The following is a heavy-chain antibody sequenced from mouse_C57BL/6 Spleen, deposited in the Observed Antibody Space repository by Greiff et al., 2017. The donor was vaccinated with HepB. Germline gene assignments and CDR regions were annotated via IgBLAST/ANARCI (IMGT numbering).Heavy chain of an antibody. D-gene: IGHD4-1*02. Sequence: EVQLQQSGPELVKPGASVKISCKASGYTFTDYYMNWVKQSHGKSLEWIGDINPNNGGTSYNQKFKGKATLTVDKSSSTAYMELRSLTSEDSAVYYCARWGNWDDYWGKGTTLTVSS. V-gene: IGHV1-26*01. CDR1: GYTFTDYY. J-gene: IGHJ2*01. CDR3: ARWGNWDDY. CDR2: INPNNGGT.